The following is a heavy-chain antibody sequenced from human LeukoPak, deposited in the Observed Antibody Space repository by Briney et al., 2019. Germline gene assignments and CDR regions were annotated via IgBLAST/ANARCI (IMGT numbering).Heavy chain of an antibody. CDR1: GFTFSSYS. D-gene: IGHD6-13*01. CDR3: ARDKGLRAAAD. Sequence: GGSLRLSCAASGFTFSSYSMNWVRHAPGKGLELVSSISSSSSYIDYADSVKGRFTISRDNAKNSLYLQMNSLRAEDTAVYYCARDKGLRAAADWGQGTLVTVSS. CDR2: ISSSSSYI. V-gene: IGHV3-21*01. J-gene: IGHJ4*02.